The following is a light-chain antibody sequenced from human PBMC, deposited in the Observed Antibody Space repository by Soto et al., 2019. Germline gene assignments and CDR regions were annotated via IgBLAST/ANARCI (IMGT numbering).Light chain of an antibody. CDR1: SSDVGGYNY. J-gene: IGLJ1*01. Sequence: QSALTQPASVSGSPGQSITTSCTGTSSDVGGYNYVSWYQQHPGKAPKLMIYDVSNRPSGVSNRFSGAKSGNTASLTISGLQAEDEADYYCNSYTTSSTDVFGTGTKLTV. CDR2: DVS. CDR3: NSYTTSSTDV. V-gene: IGLV2-14*01.